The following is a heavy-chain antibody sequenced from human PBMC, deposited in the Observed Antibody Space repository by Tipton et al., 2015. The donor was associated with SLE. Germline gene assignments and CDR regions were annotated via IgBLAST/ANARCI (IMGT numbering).Heavy chain of an antibody. Sequence: SLRLSCAASGFTFSSYAMSWVRQAPGKGLEWVSAISGSGGSTYYADSVKGRFTISRDNSKNTLYLQMNSLRAEDTAVYYCAKDNPYYYDSSGYPLDVWGQGTTVTVSS. CDR1: GFTFSSYA. CDR2: ISGSGGST. CDR3: AKDNPYYYDSSGYPLDV. D-gene: IGHD3-22*01. V-gene: IGHV3-23*01. J-gene: IGHJ6*02.